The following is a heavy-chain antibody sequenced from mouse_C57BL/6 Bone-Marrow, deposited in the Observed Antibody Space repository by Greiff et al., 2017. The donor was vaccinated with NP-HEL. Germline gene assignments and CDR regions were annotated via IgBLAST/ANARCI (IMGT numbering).Heavy chain of an antibody. CDR1: GYTFTDYY. Sequence: VQLPQSGPELVKPGASVKISCKASGYTFTDYYMNWVKQSHGKSLEWIGDINPNNGGTSYNQKFKGKATLTVDKSSSTAYMELRSLTSEDSAVYYCARQDYYGSSDYSGQGTTLTVSS. J-gene: IGHJ2*01. CDR3: ARQDYYGSSDY. V-gene: IGHV1-26*01. D-gene: IGHD1-1*01. CDR2: INPNNGGT.